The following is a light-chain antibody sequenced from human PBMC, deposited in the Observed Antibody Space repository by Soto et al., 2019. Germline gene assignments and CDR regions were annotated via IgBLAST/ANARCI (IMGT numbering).Light chain of an antibody. CDR1: SSDIGGYNY. J-gene: IGLJ1*01. V-gene: IGLV2-14*01. CDR3: GSYSRSSTPLV. CDR2: VVN. Sequence: QSALTQPASVSGSPGQSITISCTGTSSDIGGYNYVSWYQQHPGKAPKLMITVVNNRPSGVSNRFSGSKSGNTASLTISGLQAEDEADYYCGSYSRSSTPLVFGGGTKVTVL.